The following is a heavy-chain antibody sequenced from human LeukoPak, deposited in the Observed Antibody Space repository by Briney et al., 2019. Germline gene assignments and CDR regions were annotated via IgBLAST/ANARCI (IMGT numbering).Heavy chain of an antibody. CDR2: IHPSDSET. J-gene: IGHJ4*02. CDR1: GHRFTSYW. D-gene: IGHD5-12*01. CDR3: GRRGYSGYGLVDD. Sequence: GESLQISCKASGHRFTSYWIGWVRQMPGKGLEWMGIIHPSDSETLYSPSFQGQVTISADNSITTAYLQWSSLKVSDTAMYYCGRRGYSGYGLVDDWGQGTLVTVSS. V-gene: IGHV5-51*01.